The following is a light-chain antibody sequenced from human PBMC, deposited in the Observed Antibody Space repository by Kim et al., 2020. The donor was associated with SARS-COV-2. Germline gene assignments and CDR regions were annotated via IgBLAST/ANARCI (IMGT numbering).Light chain of an antibody. CDR3: IQGTHWPYT. V-gene: IGKV2-30*01. Sequence: DVLMTQSPLSLPVTLGQPASISCRSSQSPLYGDGNTYLSWFQQRPGQSPRRLIYKVSNRDSWVPDRFSGSGSGTDFTLKISRVEAEDVGIYYCIQGTHWPYTFGQGTKLEIK. CDR1: QSPLYGDGNTY. J-gene: IGKJ2*01. CDR2: KVS.